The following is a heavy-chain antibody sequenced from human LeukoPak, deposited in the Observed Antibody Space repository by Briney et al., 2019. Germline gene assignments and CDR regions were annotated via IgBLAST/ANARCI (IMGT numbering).Heavy chain of an antibody. CDR2: IYTSGTT. CDR3: ARGGLYQTYMDV. CDR1: GGSLSSGGYY. Sequence: PSETLSLTCTVSGGSLSSGGYYWSWIRQPAGEGLEWIGRIYTSGTTTYNPSLKSRVTISLDTSKNQFSLKLTSGTAADSAVYYCARGGLYQTYMDVWGKGTPVTVSS. D-gene: IGHD2-2*01. J-gene: IGHJ6*03. V-gene: IGHV4-61*02.